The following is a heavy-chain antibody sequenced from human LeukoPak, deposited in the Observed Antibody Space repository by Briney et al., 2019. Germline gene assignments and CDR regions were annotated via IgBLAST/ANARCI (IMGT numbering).Heavy chain of an antibody. CDR3: ARIRSSYLVFFDN. D-gene: IGHD1-26*01. J-gene: IGHJ4*02. V-gene: IGHV3-11*01. CDR1: GFSFSDYY. CDR2: ISHSASAI. Sequence: GGSLRLSCVASGFSFSDYYMGWVRQAPGKGLEWISYISHSASAIYYADSVKGRFTVSRDNAQKSLYLQMNNLRADDTAIYFCARIRSSYLVFFDNWGQGTLVTVSS.